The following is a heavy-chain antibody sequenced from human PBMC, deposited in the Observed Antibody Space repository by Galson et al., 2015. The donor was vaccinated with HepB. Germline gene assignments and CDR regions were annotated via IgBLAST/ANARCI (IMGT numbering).Heavy chain of an antibody. Sequence: SLRLSCAASGFTFNNYVMNWLRQAPGKGLEWVAVISYDGRNKYYADSVKGRFTISRDNSKNTLYMEMSSLRVDDTAIYYCARAFSMASDFDLWGQGTLVTVSS. J-gene: IGHJ4*02. CDR2: ISYDGRNK. D-gene: IGHD5-24*01. V-gene: IGHV3-30*04. CDR3: ARAFSMASDFDL. CDR1: GFTFNNYV.